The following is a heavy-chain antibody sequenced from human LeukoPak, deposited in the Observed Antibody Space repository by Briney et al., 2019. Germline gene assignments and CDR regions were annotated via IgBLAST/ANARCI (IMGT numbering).Heavy chain of an antibody. D-gene: IGHD3-10*01. CDR1: GFTFSNYE. CDR3: VRESGEITRLDY. V-gene: IGHV3-48*03. J-gene: IGHJ4*02. Sequence: PGGSLRLSCAASGFTFSNYEMNWVRQTPGKGLEWVSYISTSRSTIYYADSVKGRFIISRDSAKNSLYLQMNSLRADDTAVYYCVRESGEITRLDYWGQGTLVTVSS. CDR2: ISTSRSTI.